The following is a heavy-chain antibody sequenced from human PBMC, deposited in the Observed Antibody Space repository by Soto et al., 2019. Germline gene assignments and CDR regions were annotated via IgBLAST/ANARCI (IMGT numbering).Heavy chain of an antibody. V-gene: IGHV3-48*03. CDR2: ISSSGSTI. Sequence: AGSLTLSCAASGFTFSSYEMNWVRQAPGKGLEWVSYISSSGSTIYYADSMKGRFTISRDNAQNSLNLQMNSVRAEDTAVYYCARASRPRDRYFDYWGQGTLVTVSS. CDR1: GFTFSSYE. CDR3: ARASRPRDRYFDY. J-gene: IGHJ4*02. D-gene: IGHD2-2*01.